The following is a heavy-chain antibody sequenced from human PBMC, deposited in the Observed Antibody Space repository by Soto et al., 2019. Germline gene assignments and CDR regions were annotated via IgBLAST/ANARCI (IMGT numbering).Heavy chain of an antibody. V-gene: IGHV1-69*01. J-gene: IGHJ6*04. D-gene: IGHD6-13*01. CDR1: GGTFSSYA. CDR3: AGCLSGSSNFKPSNCYYGMDV. CDR2: IIPIFGTA. Sequence: QVQLVQSGAEVKKPGSSVKVSCKASGGTFSSYAISWVRQAPGQGLEWMGGIIPIFGTANYAQKFQGRVTITADESTSTADLELSSLRSEDTAVYYCAGCLSGSSNFKPSNCYYGMDVWGKGPTVAVAS.